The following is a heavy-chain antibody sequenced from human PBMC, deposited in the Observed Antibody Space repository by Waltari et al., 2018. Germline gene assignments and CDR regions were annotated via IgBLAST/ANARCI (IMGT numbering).Heavy chain of an antibody. D-gene: IGHD2-15*01. CDR3: ARLLGYCSGGSCRNWFEP. CDR1: GYSFTSYW. CDR2: IYPGDSET. J-gene: IGHJ5*02. V-gene: IGHV5-51*03. Sequence: EVQLVQSGAEVKKQGESLKISCKGSGYSFTSYWIGWVRQMPGKGLEWVGIIYPGDSETRYSPAFAGYVTSPADKSSSTANHQWSSLKASDTAMYYCARLLGYCSGGSCRNWFEPWGQGTLVTVSS.